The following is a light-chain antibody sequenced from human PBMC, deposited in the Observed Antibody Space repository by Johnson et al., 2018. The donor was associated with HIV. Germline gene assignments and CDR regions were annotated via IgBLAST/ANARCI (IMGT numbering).Light chain of an antibody. CDR2: RNN. CDR3: AAWDDSLRGV. V-gene: IGLV1-44*01. Sequence: HSVLTQPPSASGTPGQRVTISCSGSSSNIGSNTVNWYQQLPGTAPKLLIYRNNQRPSGVPYRFSGSKSGTSASLAISGLQAEDEADYYCAAWDDSLRGVFGTGTKVTVL. J-gene: IGLJ1*01. CDR1: SSNIGSNT.